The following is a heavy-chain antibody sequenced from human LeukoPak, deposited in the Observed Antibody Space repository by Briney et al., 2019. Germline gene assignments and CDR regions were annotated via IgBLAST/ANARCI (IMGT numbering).Heavy chain of an antibody. CDR3: AREDSGYTYGTNGY. CDR1: GSTFSSYS. D-gene: IGHD5-18*01. V-gene: IGHV3-21*01. CDR2: ISSSSSYI. Sequence: GGSLRLSCAASGSTFSSYSMNWVRQAPGKGLEWVSSISSSSSYIYYADSLKGRFTISRDNAKNSLYLQMNSLRAEDTAVYYCAREDSGYTYGTNGYWGQGTLVTVSS. J-gene: IGHJ4*02.